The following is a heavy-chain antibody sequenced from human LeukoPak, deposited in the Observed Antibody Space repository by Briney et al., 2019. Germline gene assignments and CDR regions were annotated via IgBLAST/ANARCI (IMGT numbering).Heavy chain of an antibody. CDR3: AKESGSGYHSEGPHY. V-gene: IGHV3-30*02. D-gene: IGHD6-19*01. CDR1: GFVFSNYG. CDR2: VRYGGSNE. J-gene: IGHJ4*02. Sequence: PGGSLRLSCAASGFVFSNYGMHWVRQAPGKGLEWVAFVRYGGSNEYYADSVEGRFTISRDNSKNTLLLHMNSLRAEDTAVYSCAKESGSGYHSEGPHYWGLGTLVTVSS.